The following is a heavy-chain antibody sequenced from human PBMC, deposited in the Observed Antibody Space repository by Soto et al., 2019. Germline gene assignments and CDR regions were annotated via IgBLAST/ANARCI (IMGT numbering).Heavy chain of an antibody. D-gene: IGHD1-26*01. CDR2: ISYDGSNK. J-gene: IGHJ4*02. V-gene: IGHV3-30*18. Sequence: PGGSLRLSCAASGFTFSSYGMFWVRQAPGRGLEWVAFISYDGSNKCSDSVKGRFTISRDNYKNTLYLQMNSLRAEDTAVYYCAKGSYSGRYSDFDCWGQGTLVTVSS. CDR1: GFTFSSYG. CDR3: AKGSYSGRYSDFDC.